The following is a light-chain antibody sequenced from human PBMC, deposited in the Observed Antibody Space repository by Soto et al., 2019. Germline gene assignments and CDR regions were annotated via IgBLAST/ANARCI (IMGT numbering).Light chain of an antibody. CDR3: RQYGGSPLT. CDR2: GVS. V-gene: IGKV3-20*01. Sequence: EIVLTQSPGTLSLSPGDSATLSCRASQSVSSSSLAWYQQKPSQAPRLLFFGVSNRAAGVPDRFGGSGSGTDFTLTISRLEPEDFAVYYCRQYGGSPLTFGGGTKVDIK. CDR1: QSVSSSS. J-gene: IGKJ4*01.